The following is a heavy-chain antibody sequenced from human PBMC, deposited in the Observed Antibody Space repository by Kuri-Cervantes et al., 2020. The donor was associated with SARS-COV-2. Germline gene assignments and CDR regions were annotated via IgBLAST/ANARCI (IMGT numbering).Heavy chain of an antibody. Sequence: ETLSLTCKGSGYSFTSYWIGWVRQMPGKGLEWMGIIYPGDSDTRYSPSFQGQVTISADKSISTAYLQWSSLKASDTAMYYCARQGSGWYPYYYYMDVWGKGTTVTVSS. CDR2: IYPGDSDT. D-gene: IGHD6-13*01. J-gene: IGHJ6*03. CDR1: GYSFTSYW. V-gene: IGHV5-51*01. CDR3: ARQGSGWYPYYYYMDV.